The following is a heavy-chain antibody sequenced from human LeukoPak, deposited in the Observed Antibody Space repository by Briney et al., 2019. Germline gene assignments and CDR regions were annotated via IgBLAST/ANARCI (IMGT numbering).Heavy chain of an antibody. CDR1: GYTFTSYY. J-gene: IGHJ4*02. V-gene: IGHV1-46*01. CDR3: ARDGALVGATKRGFDY. CDR2: INPSGGST. D-gene: IGHD1-26*01. Sequence: ASVKVSCKASGYTFTSYYMHWVRQAPGQGLEWMGIINPSGGSTSYAQKFQGRVTMTRDTSTSTVYMELSSLRSEDTAVYYCARDGALVGATKRGFDYWGQGTLVTVSS.